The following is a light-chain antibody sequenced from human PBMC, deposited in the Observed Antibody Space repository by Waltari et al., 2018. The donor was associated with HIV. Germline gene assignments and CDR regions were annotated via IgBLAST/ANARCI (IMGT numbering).Light chain of an antibody. Sequence: QSVLTQPPSASGTPGQRVTISCSGSSSNIGRNSVFWYQQFPGTAPQVLIYRNDQRTSGVPGRCSASRSGTSAFLVISGLRSEDEADYYCAAYDDNLPGWMFGGGTKLTAL. CDR3: AAYDDNLPGWM. CDR1: SSNIGRNS. V-gene: IGLV1-47*01. J-gene: IGLJ3*02. CDR2: RND.